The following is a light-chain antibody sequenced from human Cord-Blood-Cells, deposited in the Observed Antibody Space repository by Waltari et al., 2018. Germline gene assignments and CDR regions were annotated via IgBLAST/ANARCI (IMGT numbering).Light chain of an antibody. CDR2: SNN. CDR3: AAWDDSLDGPV. J-gene: IGLJ3*02. CDR1: SSNIGSNT. Sequence: QSVLTQPPSASGTPGQRVTISCSGSSSNIGSNTVNWYQQLPGPAPKLLIYSNNPRPPGVPDRFSGSKSGTSASLAISGLQSEGEADYYCAAWDDSLDGPVFGGGTKLTVL. V-gene: IGLV1-44*01.